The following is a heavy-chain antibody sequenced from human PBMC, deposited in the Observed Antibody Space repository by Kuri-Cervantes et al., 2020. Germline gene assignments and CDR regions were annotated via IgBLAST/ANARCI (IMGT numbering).Heavy chain of an antibody. CDR3: ARQGVIMVWYFDL. CDR2: IYYSGST. V-gene: IGHV4-59*04. CDR1: GGSISSYY. Sequence: SETLSLSCTVSGGSISSYYWSWIRQPPGKGLEWIGYIYYSGSTYYNPSLKSRVTISVDTSKNQFSLKLSSVTAADTAVYYCARQGVIMVWYFDLWGRGTLVTVSS. D-gene: IGHD3-3*01. J-gene: IGHJ2*01.